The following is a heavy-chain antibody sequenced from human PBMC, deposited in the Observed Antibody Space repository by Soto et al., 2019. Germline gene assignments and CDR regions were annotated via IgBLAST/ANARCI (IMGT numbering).Heavy chain of an antibody. V-gene: IGHV3-30-3*01. CDR1: GPTLSNYA. Sequence: QVQLVESGGGVVQPGRSLRLSCAASGPTLSNYAMHWVRQAPGKGLEWVAVISYDGSNRYYADSVKGRFTISRDNSKNTLYLQMNSLRAEDTAVYYCARVTQAVAADYWGQGTLVTVSS. CDR2: ISYDGSNR. J-gene: IGHJ4*02. D-gene: IGHD6-19*01. CDR3: ARVTQAVAADY.